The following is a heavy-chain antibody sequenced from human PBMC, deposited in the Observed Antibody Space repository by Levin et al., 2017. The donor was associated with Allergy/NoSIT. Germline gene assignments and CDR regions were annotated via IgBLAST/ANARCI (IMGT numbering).Heavy chain of an antibody. V-gene: IGHV4-39*01. J-gene: IGHJ3*02. D-gene: IGHD3-22*01. CDR3: ARQEGYYYDSSGYHAFDI. CDR1: GGSISSSSYY. Sequence: SETLSLTCTVSGGSISSSSYYWGWIRQPPGKGLEWIGSIYYSGSTYYNPSLKSRVTISVDTSKNQFSLKLSSVTAADTAVYYCARQEGYYYDSSGYHAFDIWGQGTMVTVSS. CDR2: IYYSGST.